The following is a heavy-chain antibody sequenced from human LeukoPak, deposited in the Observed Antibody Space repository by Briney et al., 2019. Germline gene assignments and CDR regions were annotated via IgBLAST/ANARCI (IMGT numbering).Heavy chain of an antibody. J-gene: IGHJ4*02. Sequence: GGSLRLSCAASGFIFSDYYMSWFRQAPGKGLEWISFISSGANSIYYADSVKGRFTISRDNAKNSLYLQMNSLRVDDTAVYYCVRRGSRSYWGQGTLVTVSP. CDR1: GFIFSDYY. CDR2: ISSGANSI. CDR3: VRRGSRSY. V-gene: IGHV3-11*01. D-gene: IGHD3-16*02.